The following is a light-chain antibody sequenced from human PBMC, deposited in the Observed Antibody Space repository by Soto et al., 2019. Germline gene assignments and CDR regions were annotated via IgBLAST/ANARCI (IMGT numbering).Light chain of an antibody. J-gene: IGKJ3*01. CDR1: QSLVYSDGDTF. V-gene: IGKV2-30*01. CDR2: KVS. Sequence: DVVLTQSPLFLPVTLGQPASISCRSSQSLVYSDGDTFLSWFKQRXGQSPRXLIYKVSNRDTGVPVRFSGSGSGTDFTLKISRVEAEDVGVYFCMQAIYWPFTFGPGTKVDI. CDR3: MQAIYWPFT.